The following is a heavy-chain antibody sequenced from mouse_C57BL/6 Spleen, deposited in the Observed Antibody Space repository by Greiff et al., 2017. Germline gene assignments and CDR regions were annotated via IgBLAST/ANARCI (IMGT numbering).Heavy chain of an antibody. J-gene: IGHJ3*01. CDR1: GYAFSSYW. CDR3: ARGEDGSPWFAY. CDR2: IYPGDGDT. V-gene: IGHV1-80*01. Sequence: VKVVESGAELVKPGASVKISCKASGYAFSSYWMNWVKQRPGKGLEWIGQIYPGDGDTNYNGKFKGKATLTADKSSSTAYMQLSSLTSEDSAVYFCARGEDGSPWFAYWGQGTLVTVSA. D-gene: IGHD1-1*01.